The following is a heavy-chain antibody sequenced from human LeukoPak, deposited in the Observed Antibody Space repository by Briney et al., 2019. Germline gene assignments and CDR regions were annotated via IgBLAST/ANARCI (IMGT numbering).Heavy chain of an antibody. D-gene: IGHD3-10*01. V-gene: IGHV3-66*01. CDR1: GFIVSSNY. J-gene: IGHJ4*02. CDR2: IYSGGST. CDR3: ARVRSRGSFYFDY. Sequence: GGSLRLSCAASGFIVSSNYMSWVRQAPGKGLEWVSVIYSGGSTYYADSVKGRFTISRDNSKNTLYLQMNSLRAEDTAVYYCARVRSRGSFYFDYWGQGTLVTVSS.